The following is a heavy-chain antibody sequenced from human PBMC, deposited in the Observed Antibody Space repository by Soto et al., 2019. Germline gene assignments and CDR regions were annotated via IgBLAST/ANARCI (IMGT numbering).Heavy chain of an antibody. Sequence: QVQLVESGGGVVQPGRSLRLSCAASGFTFSSYGMHWVRQAPGKGLEWVAVISNDGSNKYYADSVKGRFTISRDNSKNTLYLQMNSLRAEDTAVYYCAKEWVYDSSGWSFDYWGQGNLVTVSS. V-gene: IGHV3-30*18. CDR1: GFTFSSYG. CDR2: ISNDGSNK. D-gene: IGHD3-22*01. CDR3: AKEWVYDSSGWSFDY. J-gene: IGHJ4*02.